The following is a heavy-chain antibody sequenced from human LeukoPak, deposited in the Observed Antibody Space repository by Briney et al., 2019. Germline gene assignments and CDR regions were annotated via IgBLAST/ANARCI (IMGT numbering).Heavy chain of an antibody. D-gene: IGHD7-27*01. V-gene: IGHV4-34*01. CDR2: INHSGST. CDR1: GGSFSGYY. CDR3: ASQTGDGDYFDY. Sequence: SETLSLTCAVYGGSFSGYYWSWIRQPPGKGLEWIGEINHSGSTNYNPSLKSRVTISVDTSKNQFSLKLSSVTAADTAVYYCASQTGDGDYFDYWGQGTLVTVSS. J-gene: IGHJ4*02.